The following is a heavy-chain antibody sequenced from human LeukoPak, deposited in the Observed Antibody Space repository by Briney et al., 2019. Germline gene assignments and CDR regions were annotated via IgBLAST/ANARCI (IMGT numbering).Heavy chain of an antibody. CDR1: GVSMSPYF. J-gene: IGHJ4*02. D-gene: IGHD3-10*01. Sequence: SETLSLTCSVSGVSMSPYFWSWLRQPPGKGLEWIGYVYHTGNTKYNPSLSSRLTISVDTSKNHLSLELTSLTAADTAVYYCARGRGFGAGGYYVHWGRGSLVTVSS. CDR2: VYHTGNT. V-gene: IGHV4-59*01. CDR3: ARGRGFGAGGYYVH.